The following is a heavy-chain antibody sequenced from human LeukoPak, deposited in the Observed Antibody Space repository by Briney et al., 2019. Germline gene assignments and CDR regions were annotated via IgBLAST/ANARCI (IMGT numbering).Heavy chain of an antibody. CDR2: IYDIRST. V-gene: IGHV4-59*01. Sequence: SETLSLTCTVSGGSISSYYWSWLRQPPGKALEWIGYIYDIRSTNYNPSLKSRVTISVDTSKNQFSLKLSSVTAADTAVYYCARVSSLWHELYWGQGTLVTVSS. D-gene: IGHD6-13*01. J-gene: IGHJ4*02. CDR1: GGSISSYY. CDR3: ARVSSLWHELY.